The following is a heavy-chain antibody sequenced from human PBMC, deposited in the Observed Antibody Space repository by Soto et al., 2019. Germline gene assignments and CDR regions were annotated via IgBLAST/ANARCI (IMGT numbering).Heavy chain of an antibody. Sequence: SETLSLTCTVSGVSISYNYWSWIRQHPGKGLEWIGYIYYSGSTYYNPSLKSRVTISVDTSKNQFSLKLSSVTAADTAVYYCARVDLRHYYSYGMDVWGQGTTVTVSS. CDR3: ARVDLRHYYSYGMDV. CDR2: IYYSGST. J-gene: IGHJ6*02. V-gene: IGHV4-31*03. D-gene: IGHD6-25*01. CDR1: GVSISYNY.